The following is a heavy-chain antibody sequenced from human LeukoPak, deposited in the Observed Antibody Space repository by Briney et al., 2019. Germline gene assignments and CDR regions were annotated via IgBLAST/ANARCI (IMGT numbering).Heavy chain of an antibody. V-gene: IGHV4-39*02. D-gene: IGHD1-20*01. CDR3: ARDRNWNPNWFDP. CDR1: GDSISSSSSY. Sequence: SETLSLTCSVSGDSISSSSSYWGWIRQPPGKGLEWIGSIYYSGSTYYNTSLKSRVTISVDTSKNQFSLKLSSVTAADTAVYYCARDRNWNPNWFDPWGQGTLVTVSS. CDR2: IYYSGST. J-gene: IGHJ5*02.